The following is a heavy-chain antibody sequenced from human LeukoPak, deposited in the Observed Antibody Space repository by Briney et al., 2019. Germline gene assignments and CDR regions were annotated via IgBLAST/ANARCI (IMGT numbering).Heavy chain of an antibody. J-gene: IGHJ5*02. D-gene: IGHD5-12*01. Sequence: SETLSLTCTVSGGSVSSYYWSWIRQPPGKGLEWIGNIYSSGSTNYNPSLKSRVTISIDTSKKQFSLNLSSVTAADTAVYYCARDRGVIVATTNWFDPWGQGTLVTVS. CDR2: IYSSGST. V-gene: IGHV4-4*08. CDR1: GGSVSSYY. CDR3: ARDRGVIVATTNWFDP.